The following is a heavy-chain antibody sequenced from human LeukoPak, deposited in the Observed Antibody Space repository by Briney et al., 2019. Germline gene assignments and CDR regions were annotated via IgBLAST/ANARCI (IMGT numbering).Heavy chain of an antibody. Sequence: SETLSLTCTVSGGSISSYYWSWIRQPAGKGLEWIGRIYTSGSTNYNPSLKSRVTMSVDTSKNQFSLKLSSVTAADTAVYYCASWGIVVVPDWFDPWGQGTLVTVSS. V-gene: IGHV4-4*07. D-gene: IGHD2-2*01. CDR1: GGSISSYY. CDR2: IYTSGST. J-gene: IGHJ5*02. CDR3: ASWGIVVVPDWFDP.